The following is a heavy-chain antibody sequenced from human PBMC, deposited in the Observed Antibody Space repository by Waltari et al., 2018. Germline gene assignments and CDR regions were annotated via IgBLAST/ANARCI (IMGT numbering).Heavy chain of an antibody. J-gene: IGHJ4*02. CDR1: GFTCSSYW. V-gene: IGHV3-7*04. CDR3: ARYLEYYDILTGFDY. Sequence: EVQLVESGGGLVQPGGSLRLSCAASGFTCSSYWMSWVRQAPGKGWEGVVKIKQDGSEKYYVESVKGRFTISRDNAKNSLYLQMNSLRAEDTAVYYCARYLEYYDILTGFDYWGQGTLVTVSS. D-gene: IGHD3-9*01. CDR2: IKQDGSEK.